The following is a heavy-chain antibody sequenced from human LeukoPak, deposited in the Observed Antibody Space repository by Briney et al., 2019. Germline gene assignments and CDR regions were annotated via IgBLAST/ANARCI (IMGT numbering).Heavy chain of an antibody. J-gene: IGHJ4*02. CDR3: AKRVHSASWYAAFDY. V-gene: IGHV3-23*01. D-gene: IGHD6-13*01. Sequence: GGSLRLSCAASGFSFSNYVMTWVRQAPGKGLEWVSGISSNSGTTYYADSVKGRFTISRDNSKNTLYLQMNSLRAEDTAVYYCAKRVHSASWYAAFDYWGQRTLVTVSS. CDR1: GFSFSNYV. CDR2: ISSNSGTT.